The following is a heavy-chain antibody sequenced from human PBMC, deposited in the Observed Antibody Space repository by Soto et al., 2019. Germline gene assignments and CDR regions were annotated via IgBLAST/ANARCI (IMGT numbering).Heavy chain of an antibody. Sequence: SETLSLTCAVSGGSISSSNWWSWVRQPPGKGLEWIGEIYHSGSTNYNPSPKSRVTISVDKSKNHFSLKLSSVTAADTAVYYCARVSGSYYYGMDVWGQGTTVTVSS. D-gene: IGHD1-26*01. CDR3: ARVSGSYYYGMDV. V-gene: IGHV4-4*02. J-gene: IGHJ6*02. CDR1: GGSISSSNW. CDR2: IYHSGST.